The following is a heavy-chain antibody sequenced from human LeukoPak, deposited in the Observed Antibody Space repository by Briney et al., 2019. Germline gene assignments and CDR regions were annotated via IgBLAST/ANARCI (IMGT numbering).Heavy chain of an antibody. Sequence: SQTLSLTCTVSGGSISSGDYYWSWIRQPPGKGLEWIGYIYYSGSTYYNPSLKSRVTISVDTSKNQFSLKLSSVTAADTAVYYCARDLNYYDSSGYYPRAAFDIWGQGTMVTVSS. D-gene: IGHD3-22*01. CDR2: IYYSGST. CDR3: ARDLNYYDSSGYYPRAAFDI. V-gene: IGHV4-30-4*01. CDR1: GGSISSGDYY. J-gene: IGHJ3*02.